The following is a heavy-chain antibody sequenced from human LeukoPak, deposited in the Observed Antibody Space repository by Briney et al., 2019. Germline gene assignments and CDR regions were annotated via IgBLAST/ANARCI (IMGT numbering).Heavy chain of an antibody. Sequence: GGSLRLSCAASGFTFSSYAMSWVRQAPGKGLEWVSAISGSGGSTYYADSVKGRFTISRDNSKNTLYLQINSLRAEDTAVYYCAKDVTVYSSGWTQDWGQGTLVTVSS. CDR1: GFTFSSYA. CDR3: AKDVTVYSSGWTQD. J-gene: IGHJ4*02. D-gene: IGHD6-19*01. V-gene: IGHV3-23*01. CDR2: ISGSGGST.